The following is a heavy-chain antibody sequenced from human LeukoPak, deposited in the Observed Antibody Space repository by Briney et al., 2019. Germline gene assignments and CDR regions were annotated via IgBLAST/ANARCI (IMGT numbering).Heavy chain of an antibody. CDR2: ISIHNGYT. CDR1: GYTFSSYA. D-gene: IGHD5-18*01. CDR3: ARDWTLGIQLGY. Sequence: GASVKVSCKASGYTFSSYAISWVRQAPGQGLEWMGWISIHNGYTDYAQKFQGRVTLTTDTSTSTAYMDLRSLRSDDTAVYYCARDWTLGIQLGYWGQGTLVTVSS. V-gene: IGHV1-18*01. J-gene: IGHJ4*02.